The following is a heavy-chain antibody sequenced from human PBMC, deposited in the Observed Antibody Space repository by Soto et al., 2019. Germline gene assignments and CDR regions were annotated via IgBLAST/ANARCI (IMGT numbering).Heavy chain of an antibody. Sequence: QVQLVQSGAEVKKPGASVKGSFKASGYTFTSYYMHWVRHAPGQVLEWMGIINPSGGSTSYAQKFQGRVTMTRDTSTSTVYMELSSLRSEDTAVYYCARVYPSDTRYGYVGNNWFDPWGQGTLVTVSS. V-gene: IGHV1-46*03. CDR3: ARVYPSDTRYGYVGNNWFDP. D-gene: IGHD5-18*01. CDR2: INPSGGST. J-gene: IGHJ5*02. CDR1: GYTFTSYY.